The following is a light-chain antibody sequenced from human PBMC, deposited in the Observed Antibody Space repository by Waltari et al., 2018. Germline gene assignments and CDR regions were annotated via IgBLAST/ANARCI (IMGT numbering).Light chain of an antibody. CDR1: QSVSSN. Sequence: EIVMTQSPATLSVSPGARATLSCRSRQSVSSNLAWYQQKPGQAPRLLIYGASTRATGIPARFSGSGSGTEFTLTISSMQSEDFAVYYCQQYNNWPPAFGQGTKLEIK. CDR3: QQYNNWPPA. J-gene: IGKJ2*01. CDR2: GAS. V-gene: IGKV3-15*01.